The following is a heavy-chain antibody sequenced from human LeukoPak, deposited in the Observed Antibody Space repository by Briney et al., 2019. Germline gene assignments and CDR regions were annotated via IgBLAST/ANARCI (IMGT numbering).Heavy chain of an antibody. CDR2: ISYDGRNK. V-gene: IGHV3-30*18. CDR1: GFIFSSYG. J-gene: IGHJ4*02. Sequence: GGSPRLSCAASGFIFSSYGIQWVRQAPGKGLEWVAVISYDGRNKFYADSVKGQFTISRDNSKNTVSLQMNSLRTEDTALYYCAKELTTVSFFDSWGQGTLVTVSS. D-gene: IGHD4-17*01. CDR3: AKELTTVSFFDS.